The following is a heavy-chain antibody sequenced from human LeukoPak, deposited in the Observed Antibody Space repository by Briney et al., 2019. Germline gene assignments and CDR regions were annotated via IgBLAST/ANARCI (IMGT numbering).Heavy chain of an antibody. V-gene: IGHV3-23*01. Sequence: GGSLRLSCAASGFTFKTYTMNWVRQAPGKGLEWVSAISGSGGSTYYADSVKGRFTISRDNSKNTLYLQMNSLRAEDTAVYYCAKGQRIGQNWFDPWGQGTLVTVSS. CDR1: GFTFKTYT. CDR3: AKGQRIGQNWFDP. CDR2: ISGSGGST. D-gene: IGHD2-2*01. J-gene: IGHJ5*02.